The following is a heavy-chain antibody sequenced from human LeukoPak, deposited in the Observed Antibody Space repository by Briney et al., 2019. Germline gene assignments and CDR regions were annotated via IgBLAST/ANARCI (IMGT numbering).Heavy chain of an antibody. CDR1: GGSISSSNYY. D-gene: IGHD2-8*01. V-gene: IGHV4-39*07. Sequence: SETLSLTCSVSGGSISSSNYYWDWIRQPPGKGLEWIGSIYSSGSTYYNPSLKSRVTLSVDTSKNLVSLRLNSVTAADTAVYYCAGSLGYCTSNVCYLKYWGQGTLVTVSS. CDR3: AGSLGYCTSNVCYLKY. J-gene: IGHJ4*02. CDR2: IYSSGST.